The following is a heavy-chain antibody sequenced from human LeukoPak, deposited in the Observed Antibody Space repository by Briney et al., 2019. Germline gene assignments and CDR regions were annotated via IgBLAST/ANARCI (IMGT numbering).Heavy chain of an antibody. J-gene: IGHJ5*02. CDR2: INPNSGGT. Sequence: ASVEVSCKASGYTFTGYYMHWVRQAPGQGLEWMGWINPNSGGTNYAQKFQGRVTMTRDTSISTAYMELSRLRSDDTAVYYCAREYSSSSDWFDPWGQGTLVTVSS. CDR3: AREYSSSSDWFDP. CDR1: GYTFTGYY. D-gene: IGHD6-6*01. V-gene: IGHV1-2*02.